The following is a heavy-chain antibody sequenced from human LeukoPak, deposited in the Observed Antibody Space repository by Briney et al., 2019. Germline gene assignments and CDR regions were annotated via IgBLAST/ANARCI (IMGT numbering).Heavy chain of an antibody. J-gene: IGHJ6*03. CDR2: IRYDGSNK. Sequence: GGSLRLSCAASGFTSSSYGMHWVRQAPGKWLEWVAFIRYDGSNKYYADSVKGRFTISRDNSKNTLYLQMNSLRAEDTAVYYCAKGYGGNYYYYYMDVWGKGTTVTVSS. CDR3: AKGYGGNYYYYYMDV. V-gene: IGHV3-30*02. CDR1: GFTSSSYG. D-gene: IGHD4-23*01.